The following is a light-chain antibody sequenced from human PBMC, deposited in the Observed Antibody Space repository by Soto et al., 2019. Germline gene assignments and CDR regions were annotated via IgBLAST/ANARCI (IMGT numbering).Light chain of an antibody. CDR1: SSEVGGYNY. V-gene: IGLV2-14*01. CDR3: SSYTSSSTPYV. CDR2: EVS. J-gene: IGLJ1*01. Sequence: QSVLTQPASLSGSPGQSITISCTGTSSEVGGYNYVSWYQQHPGKAPKLMIYEVSNRPSGVSNRFSGSKSGNTASLTISGLQAEDEADYYCSSYTSSSTPYVFGTGTKVTVL.